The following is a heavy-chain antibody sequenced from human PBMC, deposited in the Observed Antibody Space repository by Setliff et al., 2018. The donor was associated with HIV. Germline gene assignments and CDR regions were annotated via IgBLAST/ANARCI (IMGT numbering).Heavy chain of an antibody. D-gene: IGHD2-15*01. CDR3: ARVGLGVVGAIDY. J-gene: IGHJ4*02. V-gene: IGHV4-34*12. CDR2: IIHSGGT. Sequence: SETLSLTCAVYGGSFSGYYWPWIRQPPGRGLEWIGEIIHSGGTNYNRFLNSRVTISVDTSKNQFSLNLSSVTAADTAVYYCARVGLGVVGAIDYRSQGTLVTVSS. CDR1: GGSFSGYY.